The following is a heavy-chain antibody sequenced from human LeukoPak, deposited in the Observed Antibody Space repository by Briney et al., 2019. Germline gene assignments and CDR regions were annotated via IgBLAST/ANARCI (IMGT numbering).Heavy chain of an antibody. D-gene: IGHD4-17*01. CDR2: VSYTGST. Sequence: SETLSLTFTVSGASISSSDHYWAWVRQPSGKGLEWIGNVSYTGSTNYNPPFKSRLTISVDMSKNSFSLRLTSVTAADTAVYYCASHGGGTVITDYWGQGTLVTVSS. CDR1: GASISSSDHY. CDR3: ASHGGGTVITDY. J-gene: IGHJ4*02. V-gene: IGHV4-39*02.